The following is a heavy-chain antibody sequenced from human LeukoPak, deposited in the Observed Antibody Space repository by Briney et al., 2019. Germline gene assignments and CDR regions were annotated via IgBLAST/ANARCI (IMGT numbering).Heavy chain of an antibody. CDR1: GFTFSSYG. J-gene: IGHJ3*02. CDR3: ARGNDAFDI. Sequence: GGSLRLSCAASGFTFSSYGMHWVRQAPGKGLEWVAVIWYDGSNKYYADSVKGRFTISRDNAKNSLYLQMNSLRAEDTALYYCARGNDAFDIWGQGTMVTVSS. V-gene: IGHV3-33*03. CDR2: IWYDGSNK. D-gene: IGHD3-10*01.